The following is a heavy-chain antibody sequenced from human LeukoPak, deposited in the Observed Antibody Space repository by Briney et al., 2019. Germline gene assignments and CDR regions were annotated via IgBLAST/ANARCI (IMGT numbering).Heavy chain of an antibody. V-gene: IGHV4-59*01. CDR1: GASISSYY. D-gene: IGHD3-10*01. Sequence: PSETLSLTCTVSGASISSYYWGWIRQPPGKGLEWIGYIYYSGSTNYNPSLKSRVTISVDTSKNQFSLKLSSVTAADTAVYYCARGRSGGDWFDPWGQGTLVTVSS. CDR2: IYYSGST. CDR3: ARGRSGGDWFDP. J-gene: IGHJ5*02.